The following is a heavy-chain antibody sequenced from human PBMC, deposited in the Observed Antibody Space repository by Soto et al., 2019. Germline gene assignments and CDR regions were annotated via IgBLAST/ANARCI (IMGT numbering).Heavy chain of an antibody. V-gene: IGHV4-59*12. CDR3: ATSYGMDV. CDR1: GGSISSYY. Sequence: SETLSLTCTVSGGSISSYYWSWIRQPPGKGLEWIGYIYHSGSTYYNPSLKSRVTISVDRSKNQFSLKLSSVTAADTAVYYCATSYGMDVWGKGTTVTVSS. CDR2: IYHSGST. J-gene: IGHJ6*04.